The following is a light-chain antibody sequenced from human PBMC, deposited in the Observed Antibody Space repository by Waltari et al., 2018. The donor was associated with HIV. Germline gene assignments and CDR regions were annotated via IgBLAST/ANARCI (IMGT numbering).Light chain of an antibody. CDR3: VAWDDTLSGPV. Sequence: QSLLTQPPSASGTPGQRVTISCSGSSSNIGPNSVYWYQQLTGTAPKLLIYRDDQRPSGVPDRFSASKSGTSASLDISGLRSEDETDYYCVAWDDTLSGPVFGGGTKLTVL. CDR1: SSNIGPNS. V-gene: IGLV1-47*01. CDR2: RDD. J-gene: IGLJ2*01.